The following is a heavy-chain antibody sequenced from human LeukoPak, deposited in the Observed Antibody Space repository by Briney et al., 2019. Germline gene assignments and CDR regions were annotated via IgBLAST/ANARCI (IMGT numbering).Heavy chain of an antibody. CDR1: GFTFSSYS. Sequence: GSLRLSCAASGFTFSSYSMNWVRQAPGKGLEWVSSISSSSSYRYYADSVKGRFTISRDNAKNSLYLQMNSLRAEDTAVYYCARESGSGTPFDYWGQGTLVTVSS. CDR2: ISSSSSYR. D-gene: IGHD3-10*01. CDR3: ARESGSGTPFDY. V-gene: IGHV3-21*01. J-gene: IGHJ4*02.